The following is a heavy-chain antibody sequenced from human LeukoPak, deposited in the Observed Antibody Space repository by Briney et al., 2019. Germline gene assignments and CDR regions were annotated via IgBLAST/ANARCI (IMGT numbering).Heavy chain of an antibody. Sequence: SETLSLTCTVSGGSISSYYWSWIRQPPGKGLKWIGYIYYSGSTNYNPSLKSRVTISVDTSKNQFSLKLSSVTAADTAVYYCAREVPYYYDSSGYSYYFDYWGQGTLVTVSS. J-gene: IGHJ4*02. CDR2: IYYSGST. CDR1: GGSISSYY. V-gene: IGHV4-59*01. D-gene: IGHD3-22*01. CDR3: AREVPYYYDSSGYSYYFDY.